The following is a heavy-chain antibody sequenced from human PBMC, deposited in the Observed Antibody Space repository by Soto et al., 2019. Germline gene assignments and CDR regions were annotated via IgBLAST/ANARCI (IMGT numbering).Heavy chain of an antibody. D-gene: IGHD2-21*02. Sequence: QITLKESGPTLVKPTQTLTLTCTFSGLSLSTIGEGVGWIRQPPGKALEWLALVYWDDDKRYSPSLKSRLTITKDTSLNQVVRTMTNMGPVDTATYYCVQTRCGGDCLQSYSSHSYYGLDVWGQGTTVTVSS. V-gene: IGHV2-5*02. CDR3: VQTRCGGDCLQSYSSHSYYGLDV. CDR1: GLSLSTIGEG. CDR2: VYWDDDK. J-gene: IGHJ6*02.